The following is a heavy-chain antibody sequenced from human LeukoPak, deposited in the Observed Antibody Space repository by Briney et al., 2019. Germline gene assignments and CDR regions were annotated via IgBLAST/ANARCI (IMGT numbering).Heavy chain of an antibody. J-gene: IGHJ3*02. CDR2: VIPLFRTS. CDR1: GGTFNNYA. Sequence: SVKVSCKASGGTFNNYAISWVRQAPGQGLEWMGGVIPLFRTSNYAQKFQGRATITADGSTSTAYMELTSLTSEDTAVYYCARDQDFYGSGSSYKMGAFGIWGQGTLVTVSS. D-gene: IGHD3-10*01. V-gene: IGHV1-69*13. CDR3: ARDQDFYGSGSSYKMGAFGI.